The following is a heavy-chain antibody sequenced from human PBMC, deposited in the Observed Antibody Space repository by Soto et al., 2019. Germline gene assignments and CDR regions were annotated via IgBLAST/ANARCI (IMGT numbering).Heavy chain of an antibody. CDR3: ARMYYYGSGDHNWFDP. CDR1: GFTFSDYY. V-gene: IGHV3-11*05. D-gene: IGHD3-10*01. J-gene: IGHJ5*02. CDR2: ISTSSIYT. Sequence: QVQLVESGGGLVKPGGSLRLSCAASGFTFSDYYMSWIRQAPGRGLEWISYISTSSIYTIYADSVKGRFTISRDNAKNSLYLKMNSLRAEDTAVYYCARMYYYGSGDHNWFDPWGQGTLVTVSS.